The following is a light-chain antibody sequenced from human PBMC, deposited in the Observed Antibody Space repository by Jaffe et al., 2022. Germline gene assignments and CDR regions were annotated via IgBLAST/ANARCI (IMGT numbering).Light chain of an antibody. V-gene: IGKV3-20*01. Sequence: EIVLTQSPGTLSLSPGDRATLSCRASQYVMDTRLAWYQQTPGQPPRLLIYGTSTRATGIPDRFSGSGSGTDFTLTISRLEPEDFAVYYCQQYGPSPLYTFGQGTKLEIK. CDR1: QYVMDTR. CDR2: GTS. CDR3: QQYGPSPLYT. J-gene: IGKJ2*01.